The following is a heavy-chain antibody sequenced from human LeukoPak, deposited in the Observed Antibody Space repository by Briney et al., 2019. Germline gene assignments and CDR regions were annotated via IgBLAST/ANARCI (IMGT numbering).Heavy chain of an antibody. J-gene: IGHJ4*02. CDR3: ARTAVDTGTYFDY. CDR2: IYYSGST. CDR1: GYSISSTNW. V-gene: IGHV4-28*01. Sequence: SETLSLTCSVSGYSISSTNWWGWIRQPPGKGLEWIGYIYYSGSTYHNPSLKSRVTMSVDTSKNQFSLKVSSVTAVDTAVYYCARTAVDTGTYFDYWGQGTLVTVCS. D-gene: IGHD5-18*01.